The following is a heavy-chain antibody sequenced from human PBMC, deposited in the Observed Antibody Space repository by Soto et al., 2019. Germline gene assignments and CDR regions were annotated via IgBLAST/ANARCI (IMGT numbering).Heavy chain of an antibody. Sequence: GGSLRLSCAASGFTFDDYAMHWVRQAPGKGLEWVSGISWNSGSIGYADSVKGRFTISRDNAKNSLYLQMNSLRAEDTALYYCAKGYDGSGSYYYYYGMDVWGQGTTVTVSS. V-gene: IGHV3-9*01. CDR1: GFTFDDYA. CDR2: ISWNSGSI. CDR3: AKGYDGSGSYYYYYGMDV. J-gene: IGHJ6*02. D-gene: IGHD3-10*01.